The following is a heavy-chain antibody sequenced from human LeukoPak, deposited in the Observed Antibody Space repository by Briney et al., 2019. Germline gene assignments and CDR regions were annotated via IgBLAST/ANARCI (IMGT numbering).Heavy chain of an antibody. V-gene: IGHV3-21*01. CDR1: GFTFSSYS. CDR3: ARELGVRGVIISYYYYGMDV. J-gene: IGHJ6*02. Sequence: GGSLRLSCAASGFTFSSYSMNWVRQAPGKGLEWVSSISSSSSYIYYADSVKGRFTISRDNAKNSLYLQMNSLRAEDTAVYYCARELGVRGVIISYYYYGMDVWGQGTTVTVSS. CDR2: ISSSSSYI. D-gene: IGHD3-10*01.